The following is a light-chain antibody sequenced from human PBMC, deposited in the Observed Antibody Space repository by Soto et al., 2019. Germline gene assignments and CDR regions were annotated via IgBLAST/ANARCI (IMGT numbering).Light chain of an antibody. CDR3: QHYTDARSS. CDR1: QHVXTN. Sequence: SLWASPLSVAQGGGATLACRAAQHVXTNFDWYQLRRGQPPRFLXADISTRATGGPARLSGSGSATEFTRTICGLQSEDVSLYFSQHYTDARSSFGPGTQVEIK. J-gene: IGKJ5*01. V-gene: IGKV3-15*01. CDR2: DIS.